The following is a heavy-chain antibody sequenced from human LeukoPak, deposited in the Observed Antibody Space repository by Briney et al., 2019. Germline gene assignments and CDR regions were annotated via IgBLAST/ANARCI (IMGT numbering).Heavy chain of an antibody. D-gene: IGHD3-10*01. J-gene: IGHJ3*02. V-gene: IGHV4-39*01. Sequence: PSETLSLTCTVSGGSISSNSYFWGWIRQPPGKGLEWIGIIHYSGSIYYSPSLKSRLSISIDTSKNQFSLKLSSVTAADAAVYLSASQKTLVRGAIRLFDASDIWGQGTVVTVSS. CDR3: ASQKTLVRGAIRLFDASDI. CDR1: GGSISSNSYF. CDR2: IHYSGSI.